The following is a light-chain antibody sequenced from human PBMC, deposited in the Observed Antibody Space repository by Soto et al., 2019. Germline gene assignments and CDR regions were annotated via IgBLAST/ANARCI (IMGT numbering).Light chain of an antibody. V-gene: IGKV3-11*01. CDR1: QSVSSY. CDR3: QQRSNWPPSIT. Sequence: EIVSTQSPATLSCSPWERASLSCRAGQSVSSYLAWYQQKPGQAPRLLIYDASNRATGIPARFSGSGSGTDFTLTISSLEPEDFAVYYCQQRSNWPPSITFGQGTRLEIK. CDR2: DAS. J-gene: IGKJ5*01.